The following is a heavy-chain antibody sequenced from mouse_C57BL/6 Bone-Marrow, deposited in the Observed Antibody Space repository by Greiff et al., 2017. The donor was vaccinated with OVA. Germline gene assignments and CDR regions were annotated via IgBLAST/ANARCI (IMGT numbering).Heavy chain of an antibody. CDR1: GYTFTSYW. Sequence: QVQLQQSGAELVKPGASVKLSCKASGYTFTSYWMQWVKQRPGQGLEWIGEIDPSDSYTNYNQKFKGKATLTVDTSSSTAYMQLSSLTSEDSAVYYCARNEGYHWYFDVWGTGTTVTVSS. CDR3: ARNEGYHWYFDV. V-gene: IGHV1-50*01. CDR2: IDPSDSYT. J-gene: IGHJ1*03.